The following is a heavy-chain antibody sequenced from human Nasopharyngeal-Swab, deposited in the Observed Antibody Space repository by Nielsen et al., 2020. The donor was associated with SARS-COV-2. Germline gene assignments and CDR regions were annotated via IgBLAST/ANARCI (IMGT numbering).Heavy chain of an antibody. D-gene: IGHD3-10*01. CDR2: ISSSGSTI. J-gene: IGHJ5*02. CDR1: GFTFSSYE. CDR3: AILEGNGSGSP. V-gene: IGHV3-48*03. Sequence: GESLKISCAASGFTFSSYEMNWVRQAPGKGLEWVSYISSSGSTIYYADSVKGRFTISRDSAKNSLYLQMNSLRAEDTAVYYCAILEGNGSGSPWGQGTLVTVSS.